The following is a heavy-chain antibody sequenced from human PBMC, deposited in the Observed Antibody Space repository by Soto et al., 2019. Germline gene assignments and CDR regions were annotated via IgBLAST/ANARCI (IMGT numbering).Heavy chain of an antibody. D-gene: IGHD2-2*01. CDR1: GGTFSSYA. CDR3: ARDGCSSTSCYYWGAFDI. CDR2: IIPIFGTA. Sequence: QVQLVQSGAEVKKPGSSVKVSCKASGGTFSSYAISWLRQAPGQGLEWMGGIIPIFGTANYAQKFQGRVTITADKSTSTAYMELSSLRSEDTAVYYCARDGCSSTSCYYWGAFDIWVQGTMVTVSS. V-gene: IGHV1-69*06. J-gene: IGHJ3*02.